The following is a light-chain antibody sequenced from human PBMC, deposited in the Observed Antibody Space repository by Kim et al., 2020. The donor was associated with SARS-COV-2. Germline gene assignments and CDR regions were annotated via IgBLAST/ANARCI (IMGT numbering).Light chain of an antibody. CDR2: GTS. CDR1: QSVTGNN. J-gene: IGKJ2*01. Sequence: EIVLTQSPGTLSLSPGERATLSCRASQSVTGNNLAWFQQKPGQAPGLLIYGTSSRATGIPDRFSGSGSGTDFTLTISRLEPEDFAVYYCQQYDNSPYTFGQGTKLEI. CDR3: QQYDNSPYT. V-gene: IGKV3-20*01.